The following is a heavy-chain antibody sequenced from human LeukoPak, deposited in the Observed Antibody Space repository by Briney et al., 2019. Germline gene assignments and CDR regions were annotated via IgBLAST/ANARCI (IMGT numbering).Heavy chain of an antibody. Sequence: PGGSLRLSCAASGFTFSSYWMRWVRQAPGKGREGVANIKQDGSEKYYVDSVRGRFTISRDNAKNSLYLQMNSLRAEDSAVYYCARDLGGSYAIVWDYFDYWGQRSLVTVSS. CDR3: ARDLGGSYAIVWDYFDY. D-gene: IGHD1-26*01. V-gene: IGHV3-7*01. CDR1: GFTFSSYW. CDR2: IKQDGSEK. J-gene: IGHJ4*02.